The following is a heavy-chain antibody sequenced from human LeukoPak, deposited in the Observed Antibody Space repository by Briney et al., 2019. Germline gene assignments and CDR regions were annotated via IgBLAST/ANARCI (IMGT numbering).Heavy chain of an antibody. J-gene: IGHJ6*02. Sequence: PGGSLRLSCAASGFTFSSYDMHWVRQAPGKGLEWVAVISYDGSNKYYPDSVKGRFTISRDNSKNTLYLQMNSLRAEGTAVYYCARDWGTTYGMDVWGQGTTVTVSS. D-gene: IGHD2-2*01. V-gene: IGHV3-30-3*01. CDR3: ARDWGTTYGMDV. CDR1: GFTFSSYD. CDR2: ISYDGSNK.